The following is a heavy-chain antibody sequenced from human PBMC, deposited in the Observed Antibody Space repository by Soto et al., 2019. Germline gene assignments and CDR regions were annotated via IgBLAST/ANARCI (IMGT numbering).Heavy chain of an antibody. CDR2: ISSSSSYT. CDR1: GFIFSDYY. Sequence: PGGSLRLSCAASGFIFSDYYMSWIRQAPGKGLEWVSYISSSSSYTKYADSVKGRFTISRDNAKNSLYLQMNSVRAEDTAVYYCARVGYYYESGGYYGDYWGQGTLVTVSS. J-gene: IGHJ4*02. V-gene: IGHV3-11*05. D-gene: IGHD3-22*01. CDR3: ARVGYYYESGGYYGDY.